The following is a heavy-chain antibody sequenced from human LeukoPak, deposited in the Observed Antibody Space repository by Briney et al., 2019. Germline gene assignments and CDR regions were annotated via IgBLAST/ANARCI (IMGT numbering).Heavy chain of an antibody. D-gene: IGHD6-6*01. CDR3: AKEYSSSSGGLDY. V-gene: IGHV3-23*01. J-gene: IGHJ4*02. Sequence: PGGSLRLSCAASGFTFSSYALSWVRQAPGKGLEWVSAISGSGGSTYYADSVKGRFTISRDNSKNTLHLQMNSLRAEDTAVYYCAKEYSSSSGGLDYWGQGTLVTVSS. CDR2: ISGSGGST. CDR1: GFTFSSYA.